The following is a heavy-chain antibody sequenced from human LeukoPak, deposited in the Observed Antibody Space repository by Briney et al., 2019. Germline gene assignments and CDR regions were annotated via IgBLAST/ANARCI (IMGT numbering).Heavy chain of an antibody. Sequence: SETLSLTCTVSGYSISSGYYWGWIRQPPGKGLEWIGSIYHSGSTYYNPSLKSRVTISVDTSKNQFSLKLSSVTAADTAVYYCARRPRGYSYGLDYWGQGTLVTVSS. J-gene: IGHJ4*02. CDR3: ARRPRGYSYGLDY. CDR2: IYHSGST. D-gene: IGHD5-18*01. V-gene: IGHV4-38-2*02. CDR1: GYSISSGYY.